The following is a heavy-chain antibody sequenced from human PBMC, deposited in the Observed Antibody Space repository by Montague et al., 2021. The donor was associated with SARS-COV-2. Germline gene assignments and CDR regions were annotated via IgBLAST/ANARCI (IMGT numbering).Heavy chain of an antibody. CDR2: IYRGGSP. D-gene: IGHD1-20*01. CDR1: GDSLSSGSYY. CDR3: TRDPITGTTGTIYNYYGMDV. Sequence: TLSLTCSVPGDSLSSGSYYWSWIRQPAGKGLEWIGRIYRGGSPXYNPSLKSRVTISGDMSKNQFSLNVSSVTAADTAVYYCTRDPITGTTGTIYNYYGMDVWGQGTTVTVSS. V-gene: IGHV4-61*02. J-gene: IGHJ6*02.